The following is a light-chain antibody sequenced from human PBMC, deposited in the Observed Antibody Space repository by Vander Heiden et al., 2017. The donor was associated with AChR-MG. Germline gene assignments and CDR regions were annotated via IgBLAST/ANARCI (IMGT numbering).Light chain of an antibody. V-gene: IGKV3-11*01. J-gene: IGKJ2*01. CDR2: DAS. Sequence: EIPVTQSPATLALSPGEEATPPCGAAQNVGSYLAWYQQKPGQAPRLLIYDASNRATGIPARYRGSGSGTDFTLTISSLEPEDFAVYYCQQRSNWPLYTFGQGTKLEIK. CDR1: QNVGSY. CDR3: QQRSNWPLYT.